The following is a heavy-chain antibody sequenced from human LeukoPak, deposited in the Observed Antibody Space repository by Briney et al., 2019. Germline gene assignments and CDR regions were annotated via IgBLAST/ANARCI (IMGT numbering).Heavy chain of an antibody. J-gene: IGHJ6*03. Sequence: GGSLRLSCAASGFIFNNYWISWVRQAPGEGLEWVANIKQDGSEKYYVDSVKGRFTISRDNAKNSLYLQMNSLRAEDTAVYYCAKQGSDYDFWSGGYYMDVWGKGTTVTVSS. D-gene: IGHD3-3*01. CDR2: IKQDGSEK. CDR1: GFIFNNYW. V-gene: IGHV3-7*03. CDR3: AKQGSDYDFWSGGYYMDV.